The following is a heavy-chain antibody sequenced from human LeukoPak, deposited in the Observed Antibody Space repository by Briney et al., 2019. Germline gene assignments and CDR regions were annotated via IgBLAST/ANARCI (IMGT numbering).Heavy chain of an antibody. CDR3: STLWYGA. V-gene: IGHV3-15*01. D-gene: IGHD3-10*01. J-gene: IGHJ5*02. CDR2: IKSKTDGGTS. CDR1: GFTFTNAW. Sequence: PGGSLRLSCAASGFTFTNAWMYWVRQAPGKGLEWVGRIKSKTDGGTSDYAAPVTGRFTISRDDSKSTLYLEMNSLKTEDTGVYYCSTLWYGAWGQGTLVTVSS.